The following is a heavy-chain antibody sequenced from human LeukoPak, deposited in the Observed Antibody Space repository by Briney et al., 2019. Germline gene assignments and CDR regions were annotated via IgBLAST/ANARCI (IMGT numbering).Heavy chain of an antibody. Sequence: PSETLSLTCTVSGGSISSYYWSWIRQPAGKGLEWIGRIYTSGSTNYNPSLKSRVTMSVDTSNNQFSLKLSSVTAADTAVYYCARVRYCSSTSCRNYNWFDPWGQGTLVTVSS. J-gene: IGHJ5*02. D-gene: IGHD2-2*01. CDR1: GGSISSYY. CDR3: ARVRYCSSTSCRNYNWFDP. V-gene: IGHV4-4*07. CDR2: IYTSGST.